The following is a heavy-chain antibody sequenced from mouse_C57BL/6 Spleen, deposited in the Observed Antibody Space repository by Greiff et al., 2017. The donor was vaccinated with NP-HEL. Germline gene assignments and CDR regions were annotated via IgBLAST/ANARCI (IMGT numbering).Heavy chain of an antibody. J-gene: IGHJ3*01. CDR3: AREAITTVVAKGFAY. CDR1: GYTFTSYW. V-gene: IGHV1-7*01. D-gene: IGHD1-1*01. Sequence: VQLQQSGAELAKPGASVKLSCKASGYTFTSYWMHWVKQRPGQGLEWIGYINPSSGYTKYNQKFKDKATLTADKSSSTAYMQLSSLTYEDSAVYYCAREAITTVVAKGFAYWGQGTRVTVSA. CDR2: INPSSGYT.